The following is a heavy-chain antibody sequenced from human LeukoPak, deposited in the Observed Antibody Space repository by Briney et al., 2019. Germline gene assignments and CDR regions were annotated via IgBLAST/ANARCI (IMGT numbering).Heavy chain of an antibody. V-gene: IGHV3-30*02. Sequence: GGSLRLSCAASGFTFSSYGMHWVRQAPGKGLEWVAFIRYDGSNKYYADSVKGRFTISRDNSKNTLHLQMNSLRAEDTAVYYCAKSYGSGIYYYYMDVWGKGTTVTVSS. J-gene: IGHJ6*03. CDR2: IRYDGSNK. D-gene: IGHD3-10*01. CDR1: GFTFSSYG. CDR3: AKSYGSGIYYYYMDV.